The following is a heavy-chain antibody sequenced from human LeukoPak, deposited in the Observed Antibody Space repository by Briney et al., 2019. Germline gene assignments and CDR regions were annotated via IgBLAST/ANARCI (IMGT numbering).Heavy chain of an antibody. D-gene: IGHD4-23*01. J-gene: IGHJ4*02. CDR2: IYYSGST. V-gene: IGHV4-59*08. CDR3: ATLTTVVTAYYFDY. CDR1: GGSISSYY. Sequence: SETLSLTCTVSGGSISSYYWSWIRQPPGKGLEWIGYIYYSGSTNYNPSLKSRVTISVDTSKNQFSLKLTSVTAADTAVYYCATLTTVVTAYYFDYWGQGTLVTVSS.